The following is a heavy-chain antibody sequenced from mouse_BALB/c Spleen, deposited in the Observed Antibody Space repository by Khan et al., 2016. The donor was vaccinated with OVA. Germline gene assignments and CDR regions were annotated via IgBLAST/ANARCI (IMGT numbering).Heavy chain of an antibody. CDR3: ARAYYRYDGYYAMDY. Sequence: QVQLQQSGPGLVAPSQSLSITCTVSGFSLSRYNIHWVRQPPGKGLEWLGMIWGGGGTDYTSTLKSRLSITTDNSESHVFLKMNSLQTDDTAMYYCARAYYRYDGYYAMDYWGQGTSVTVSS. CDR1: GFSLSRYN. V-gene: IGHV2-6-4*01. CDR2: IWGGGGT. J-gene: IGHJ4*01. D-gene: IGHD2-14*01.